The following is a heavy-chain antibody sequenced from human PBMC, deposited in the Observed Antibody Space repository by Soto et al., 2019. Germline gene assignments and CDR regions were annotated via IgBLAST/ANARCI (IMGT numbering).Heavy chain of an antibody. J-gene: IGHJ3*02. CDR2: ISGSGGST. CDR1: GFXFSSYA. CDR3: AKDRLLWFGEELDAFDI. D-gene: IGHD3-10*01. V-gene: IGHV3-23*01. Sequence: PGGSLXLSCAASGFXFSSYAMSWVRQAPGKGLEWVSAISGSGGSTYYADSVKGRFTISRDNSKNTLYLQMNSLRAEDTAVYYCAKDRLLWFGEELDAFDIWGQGTMV.